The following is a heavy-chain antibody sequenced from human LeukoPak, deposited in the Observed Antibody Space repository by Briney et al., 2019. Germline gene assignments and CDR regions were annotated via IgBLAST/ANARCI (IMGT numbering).Heavy chain of an antibody. Sequence: WASVKVSCKASGYTFTSYAMNWVRQAPGQGLEWMGWINTNTGNPTYAQGFTGRFVYSLDTSVSTAYLQISSLKAEDTAVYYCARVGDGYNWLNDYWGQGTLVTVSS. CDR2: INTNTGNP. CDR1: GYTFTSYA. D-gene: IGHD5-24*01. J-gene: IGHJ4*02. CDR3: ARVGDGYNWLNDY. V-gene: IGHV7-4-1*02.